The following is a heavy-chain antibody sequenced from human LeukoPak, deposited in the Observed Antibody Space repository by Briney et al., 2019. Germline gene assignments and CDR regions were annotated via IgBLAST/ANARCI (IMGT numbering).Heavy chain of an antibody. CDR3: ARMVRGVIGHPYYFDY. J-gene: IGHJ4*02. CDR1: GGSISSHY. Sequence: SETLSLTCTVSGGSISSHYWSWIRQPPGKGLEWIGYIYYSGSTNYNPSLKSRVTISVDTSKNQFSLKLSSVTAADTAVYYCARMVRGVIGHPYYFDYWGQGTLVTVSS. D-gene: IGHD3-10*01. CDR2: IYYSGST. V-gene: IGHV4-59*11.